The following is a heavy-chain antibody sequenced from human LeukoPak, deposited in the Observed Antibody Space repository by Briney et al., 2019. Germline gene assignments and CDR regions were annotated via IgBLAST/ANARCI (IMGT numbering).Heavy chain of an antibody. J-gene: IGHJ4*02. V-gene: IGHV3-43*02. CDR2: IGGDGGST. CDR3: VKEPHYYDRSGYF. CDR1: GFTFDDYA. Sequence: GGSLRLSCAASGFTFDDYAMHWVRQAPGKGLEWVSLIGGDGGSTYYADSVKGRFPISRDNSKNSLFLQMKSLRTDDTALYYCVKEPHYYDRSGYFWGQGTLVTVSS. D-gene: IGHD3-22*01.